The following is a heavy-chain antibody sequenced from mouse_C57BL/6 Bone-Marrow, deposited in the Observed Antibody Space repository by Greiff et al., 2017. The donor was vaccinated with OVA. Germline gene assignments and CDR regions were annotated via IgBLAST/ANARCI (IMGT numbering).Heavy chain of an antibody. J-gene: IGHJ3*01. D-gene: IGHD1-1*01. CDR3: TSWYYYGWGAY. CDR1: GFNIKDDY. Sequence: VQLQQSGAELVRPGASVKLSCTASGFNIKDDYMHWVKQRPEQGLEWIGWIDPENGDTEYASKFQGKATITADTSSNTAYLQLSSLTSEDTAVCYCTSWYYYGWGAYRGQGTLVTVSA. CDR2: IDPENGDT. V-gene: IGHV14-4*01.